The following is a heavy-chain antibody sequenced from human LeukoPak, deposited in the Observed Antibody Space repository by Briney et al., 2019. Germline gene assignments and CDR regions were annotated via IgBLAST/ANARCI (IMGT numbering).Heavy chain of an antibody. CDR3: ARGGRGHDFSPNYYYGLDV. CDR1: GFTFDSYA. Sequence: PGGSLRLPCAASGFTFDSYAMHWVRQAPGKGLEYVSAISRNGGSTFYANSVKGRFTISRDNSKNTLYLQMGSLRAEDTAVYYCARGGRGHDFSPNYYYGLDVWGHGTTVTVSS. J-gene: IGHJ6*02. CDR2: ISRNGGST. V-gene: IGHV3-64*01. D-gene: IGHD5-12*01.